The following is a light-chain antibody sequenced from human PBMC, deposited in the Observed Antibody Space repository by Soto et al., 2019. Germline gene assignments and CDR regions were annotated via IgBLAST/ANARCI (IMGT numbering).Light chain of an antibody. CDR1: QHISSW. CDR2: AAS. V-gene: IGKV1-12*02. Sequence: DIQMTQSPSSVSASVGDRVTFTCRASQHISSWLAWYQQKPGKAPKLLIAAASILQSGVPSRFSGSGYGTDFTLTISSLQPEDFATYFCQQANTFPFTFGPGIRLEIK. J-gene: IGKJ3*01. CDR3: QQANTFPFT.